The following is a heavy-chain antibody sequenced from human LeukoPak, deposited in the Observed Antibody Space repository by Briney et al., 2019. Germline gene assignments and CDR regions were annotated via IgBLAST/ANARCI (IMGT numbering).Heavy chain of an antibody. CDR2: ISAYNGNT. CDR1: GYTFSSYV. V-gene: IGHV1-18*01. CDR3: ARVESARELVDYYYYGMDV. D-gene: IGHD3-10*01. Sequence: ASVKVSCKASGYTFSSYVISWVRQASGQGLEWMGWISAYNGNTNYAQKLQGRVTMTTDTSTSTAYMELRSLRSDDTAVYYCARVESARELVDYYYYGMDVWGQGTTVTVSS. J-gene: IGHJ6*02.